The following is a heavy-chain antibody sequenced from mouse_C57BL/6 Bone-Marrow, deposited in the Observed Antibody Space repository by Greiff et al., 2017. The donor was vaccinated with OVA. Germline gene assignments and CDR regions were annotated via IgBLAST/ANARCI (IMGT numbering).Heavy chain of an antibody. CDR3: ARERLRRVYAMDY. CDR1: GYAFTNYL. CDR2: INPGSGGT. V-gene: IGHV1-54*01. D-gene: IGHD2-4*01. J-gene: IGHJ4*01. Sequence: QVQLQQSGAELVRPGTSVKVSCKASGYAFTNYLIEWVKQRPGQGLEWIGVINPGSGGTNYNEKFKGKATLTADKSSSTAYMQLSSLTSEDSAVYFCARERLRRVYAMDYWGQGTSVTVSS.